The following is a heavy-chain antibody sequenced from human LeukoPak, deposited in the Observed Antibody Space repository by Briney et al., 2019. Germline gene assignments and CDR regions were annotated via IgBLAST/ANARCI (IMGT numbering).Heavy chain of an antibody. Sequence: GGSLRLSCAASGLSFSSYGMHWVRQAPGKGLEWVAVISYDGSNKYYADSVKGRFTISRDNSKNTLYLQMNSLRAEDTAVYYCAREGGYTKGYPNYMDVWGKGTTVTISS. CDR1: GLSFSSYG. CDR2: ISYDGSNK. D-gene: IGHD2-2*02. CDR3: AREGGYTKGYPNYMDV. V-gene: IGHV3-30*19. J-gene: IGHJ6*03.